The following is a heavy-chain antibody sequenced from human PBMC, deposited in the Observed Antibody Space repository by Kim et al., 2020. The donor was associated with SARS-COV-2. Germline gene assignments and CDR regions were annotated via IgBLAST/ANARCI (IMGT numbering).Heavy chain of an antibody. CDR3: VRLGGLGGGSHSHFDY. CDR1: GFYFSSYT. J-gene: IGHJ4*02. D-gene: IGHD2-15*01. Sequence: GGSLRLSCVASGFYFSSYTMNWVRQAPGKGLEWVSSISSGSEYIFSADSMKGRFTISRDNAKKSVFLQMNTLRVEDTAVYYCVRLGGLGGGSHSHFDYWGQGIQVTVSS. V-gene: IGHV3-21*01. CDR2: ISSGSEYI.